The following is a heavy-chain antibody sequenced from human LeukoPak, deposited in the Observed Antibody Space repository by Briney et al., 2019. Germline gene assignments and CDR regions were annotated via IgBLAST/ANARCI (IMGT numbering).Heavy chain of an antibody. CDR3: ARVSENSMIVVVHETGFDY. V-gene: IGHV1-18*01. Sequence: ASVNVSCKASGYTFTSYGISWVRQAPGQGLEWMGWISAYNGNTNYAQKLQGRVTMTTDTSTSTAYMELRSLRSDDTAVYYCARVSENSMIVVVHETGFDYWGQGTLVTVSS. CDR2: ISAYNGNT. D-gene: IGHD3-22*01. J-gene: IGHJ4*02. CDR1: GYTFTSYG.